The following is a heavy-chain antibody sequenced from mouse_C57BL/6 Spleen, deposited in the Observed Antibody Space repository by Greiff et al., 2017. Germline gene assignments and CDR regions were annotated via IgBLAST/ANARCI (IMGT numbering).Heavy chain of an antibody. CDR1: GYTFTSYW. Sequence: QVHVKQPGAELVKPGASVKLSCKASGYTFTSYWMHWVKQRPGQGLEWIGMIHPNSGSTNYNEKFKSKATLTVDKSSSTAYMQLSSLTSEDSAVYYCAPAYYSTFYAMDYWGQGTSVTVSS. CDR2: IHPNSGST. V-gene: IGHV1-64*01. D-gene: IGHD2-5*01. J-gene: IGHJ4*01. CDR3: APAYYSTFYAMDY.